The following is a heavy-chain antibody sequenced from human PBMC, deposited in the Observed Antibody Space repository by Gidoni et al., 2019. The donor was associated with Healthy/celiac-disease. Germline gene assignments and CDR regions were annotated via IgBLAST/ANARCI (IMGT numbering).Heavy chain of an antibody. V-gene: IGHV4-34*01. D-gene: IGHD2-15*01. CDR3: ARGRIVVVVAATLNFDY. Sequence: VQLQHWGAGLLKPSETLSLTCAVCGGSFSGYYWSWIRQPQGKWLEWVGEINPSGSTHYTPSLKSRVTISVDTSKNQFSLKLSSVTSADTAVYYCARGRIVVVVAATLNFDYWGQGTLVTVSS. CDR2: INPSGST. CDR1: GGSFSGYY. J-gene: IGHJ4*02.